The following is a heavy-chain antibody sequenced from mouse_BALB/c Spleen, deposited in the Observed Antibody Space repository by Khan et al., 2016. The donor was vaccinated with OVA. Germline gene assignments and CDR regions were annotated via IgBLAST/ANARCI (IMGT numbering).Heavy chain of an antibody. Sequence: QVQLQQSGAELAKPGASVKMSCKASGYSFVNYWIHWIKQRPGQGLEWIGYINPSTGYTEYNQKFKEKATLTADTPSSTAYMQLSSLTSEDSAVXHCTRLGNSYGSTCVCWGQGTTLTVSS. D-gene: IGHD1-1*01. CDR2: INPSTGYT. J-gene: IGHJ2*01. CDR3: TRLGNSYGSTCVC. V-gene: IGHV1-7*01. CDR1: GYSFVNYW.